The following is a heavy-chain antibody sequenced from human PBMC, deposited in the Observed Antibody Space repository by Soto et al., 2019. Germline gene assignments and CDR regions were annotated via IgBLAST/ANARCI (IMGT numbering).Heavy chain of an antibody. J-gene: IGHJ4*02. Sequence: GGSLRLSCAASGFTFSSYSMNWVRQAPGKGLEWVSYISSSSSTIYYADSVKGRFTISRDNAKNSLYLQMNSLRAEDTAVYYCASDRWRYCSGGSCYPRDYYFDYWGQGTLVTVSS. CDR3: ASDRWRYCSGGSCYPRDYYFDY. CDR1: GFTFSSYS. CDR2: ISSSSSTI. V-gene: IGHV3-48*01. D-gene: IGHD2-15*01.